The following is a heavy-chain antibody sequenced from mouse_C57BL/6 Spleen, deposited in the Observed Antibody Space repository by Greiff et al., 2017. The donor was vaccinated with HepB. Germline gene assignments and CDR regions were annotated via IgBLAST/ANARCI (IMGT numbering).Heavy chain of an antibody. CDR2: IYPGDGDT. J-gene: IGHJ2*01. Sequence: VQLQQSGPELVKPGASVKISCKASGYAFSSSWMNWVKQRPGKGLEWIGRIYPGDGDTNYNGKFKGKATLTADKSSSTAYMQLSSLTSEDSAVYFCASNFHFDYWGQGTTLTVSS. CDR3: ASNFHFDY. D-gene: IGHD4-1*01. V-gene: IGHV1-82*01. CDR1: GYAFSSSW.